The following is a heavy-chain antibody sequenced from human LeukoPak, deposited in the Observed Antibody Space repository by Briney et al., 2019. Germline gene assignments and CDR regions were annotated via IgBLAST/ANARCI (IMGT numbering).Heavy chain of an antibody. CDR3: TLYNY. CDR1: GYSFTSQD. V-gene: IGHV1-3*03. Sequence: ASVKVSCKTSGYSFTSQDMHWVRQAPGQSLEWMGCINPSNGDTKYSQEFQGRVTITRDTSATTAYMELSSLRSDDMAVYYCTLYNYWGQGTLVTVSS. D-gene: IGHD2-2*02. J-gene: IGHJ4*02. CDR2: INPSNGDT.